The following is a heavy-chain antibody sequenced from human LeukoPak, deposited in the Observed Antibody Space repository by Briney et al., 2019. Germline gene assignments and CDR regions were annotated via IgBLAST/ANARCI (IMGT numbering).Heavy chain of an antibody. Sequence: SETLSLTCTVSGGSIGGYYWTWIRQSPGKGLEWIGYVYDSGSTKYNPSLKSRATTSVDTSKNQFSLKLTSVTAADTAVYYCARGDHGSGGYYFDYWGQGTLVTVSS. CDR1: GGSIGGYY. CDR2: VYDSGST. J-gene: IGHJ4*02. D-gene: IGHD6-19*01. CDR3: ARGDHGSGGYYFDY. V-gene: IGHV4-59*01.